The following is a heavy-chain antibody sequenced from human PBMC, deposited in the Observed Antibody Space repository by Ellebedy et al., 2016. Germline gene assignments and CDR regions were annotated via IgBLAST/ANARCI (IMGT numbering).Heavy chain of an antibody. CDR2: ISSSGSNI. CDR1: GLNFNTFF. Sequence: GESLKISXTASGLNFNTFFMSWVRQAPGKGLEWVSSISSSGSNIYYADSVKGRFTISRDNAKNSLYLQMNSLRAEDTAVYYCVRGVGGTSLNWFDPWGQGTLVTVSS. CDR3: VRGVGGTSLNWFDP. J-gene: IGHJ5*02. D-gene: IGHD3-16*01. V-gene: IGHV3-21*01.